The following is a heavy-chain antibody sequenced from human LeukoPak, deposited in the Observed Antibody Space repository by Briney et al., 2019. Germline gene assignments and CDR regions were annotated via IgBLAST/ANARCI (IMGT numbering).Heavy chain of an antibody. V-gene: IGHV1-24*01. Sequence: GASVRVSCKVSGDTLVDLSIHWLRQAPGKGLEWMGGFEYEDGETIYAQKFQGRVTVTEDTSIDTAYMEMSSLTSEDTAVYYCATSPPDTLTGSRLVGAFEIWGQGTMVTVSS. CDR1: GDTLVDLS. CDR3: ATSPPDTLTGSRLVGAFEI. CDR2: FEYEDGET. D-gene: IGHD3-9*01. J-gene: IGHJ3*02.